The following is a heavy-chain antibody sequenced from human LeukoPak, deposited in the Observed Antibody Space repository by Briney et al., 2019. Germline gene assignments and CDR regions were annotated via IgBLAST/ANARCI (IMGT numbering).Heavy chain of an antibody. V-gene: IGHV7-4-1*02. CDR1: GDTFTKYA. D-gene: IGHD2-2*01. CDR3: ARWHCSSTSCSHLDYYYYYGMDV. Sequence: ASVKVSCKASGDTFTKYAITWVRQAPGQGLEWMGWINTNTGNPTYAQGFTGRFVFSLDTSVSTAYLQISSLKAEDTAVYYCARWHCSSTSCSHLDYYYYYGMDVWGQGTTVTVSS. CDR2: INTNTGNP. J-gene: IGHJ6*02.